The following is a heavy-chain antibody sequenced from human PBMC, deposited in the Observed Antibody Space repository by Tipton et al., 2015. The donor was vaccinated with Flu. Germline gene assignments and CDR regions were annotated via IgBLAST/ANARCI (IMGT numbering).Heavy chain of an antibody. V-gene: IGHV4-39*01. CDR3: ARLSYYDVDLKNFYFDY. CDR1: GGSISTTNYY. J-gene: IGHJ4*02. CDR2: IYPSGTT. D-gene: IGHD3-10*02. Sequence: FTVSGGSISTTNYYWGWIRQPPEMGLEWIGSIYPSGTTYYNPSLKSRVTISVDTSKSQFSLKLRSVTAADTAVYYCARLSYYDVDLKNFYFDYWGQGALVTVSS.